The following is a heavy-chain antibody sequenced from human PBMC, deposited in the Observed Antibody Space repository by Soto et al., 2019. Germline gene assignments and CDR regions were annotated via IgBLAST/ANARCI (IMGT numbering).Heavy chain of an antibody. V-gene: IGHV4-39*01. CDR1: GESISGDPSF. J-gene: IGHJ4*02. D-gene: IGHD3-10*01. CDR3: VSHCWECSGPGSYDCWDY. CDR2: MFYRGST. Sequence: ENLPHTNTVSGESISGDPSFWGWIRQPPGKGLEWIGNMFYRGSTYYNQSLKSRVSVVVDTSKNQFSLRLSSMTAADTAVYYCVSHCWECSGPGSYDCWDYWGQGLQVTV.